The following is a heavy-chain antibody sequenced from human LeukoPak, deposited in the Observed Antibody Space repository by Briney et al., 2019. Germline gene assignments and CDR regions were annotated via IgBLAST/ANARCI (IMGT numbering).Heavy chain of an antibody. V-gene: IGHV4-59*08. CDR3: ARHGDSSSYYFDY. CDR1: GGSISGYY. J-gene: IGHJ4*02. D-gene: IGHD6-6*01. Sequence: SETLSLTCAVSGGSISGYYWSWIRQPPGKGLEWIGYVYYSGNTKYNPSLKSRVTMSVDTSKNQFSLRLSSVTARDTAVYYCARHGDSSSYYFDYWGQGTLVTVSS. CDR2: VYYSGNT.